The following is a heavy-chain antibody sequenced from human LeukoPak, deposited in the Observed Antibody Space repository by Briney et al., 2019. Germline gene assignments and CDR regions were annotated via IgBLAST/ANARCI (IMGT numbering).Heavy chain of an antibody. Sequence: SETLSPTCTVSGGSFSTYYWSWIRQPPGKGLEWIGYIYYSGNTNYNPSLKSRVTISVDTSKNQFSLKLNSVTAADTAVYYCAREVHYYSYYMDVWGKGTTVTVSS. V-gene: IGHV4-59*01. CDR2: IYYSGNT. CDR1: GGSFSTYY. J-gene: IGHJ6*03. CDR3: AREVHYYSYYMDV.